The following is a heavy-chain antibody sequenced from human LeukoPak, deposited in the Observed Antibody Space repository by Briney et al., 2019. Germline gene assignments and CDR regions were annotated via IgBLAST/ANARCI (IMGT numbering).Heavy chain of an antibody. V-gene: IGHV3-23*01. D-gene: IGHD2-21*02. Sequence: GGSVRLSCAASVFTFRMFGMTWVRQAPGKGLEWVAAISGSGDYTYYADSVKGRFTISRDNSQNTLFLQMNSLRAEDTAVYYCGKLPQGAGDHHYIEVWGKGTTVTVSS. J-gene: IGHJ6*03. CDR3: GKLPQGAGDHHYIEV. CDR1: VFTFRMFG. CDR2: ISGSGDYT.